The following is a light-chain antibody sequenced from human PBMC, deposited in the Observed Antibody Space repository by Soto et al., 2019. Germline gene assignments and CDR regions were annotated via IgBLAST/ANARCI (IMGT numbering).Light chain of an antibody. J-gene: IGKJ1*01. CDR2: KAS. CDR1: QSISSW. CDR3: QQSNSFWT. Sequence: VQMTQSPSTLSASVGDRVTITCRASQSISSWLAWYQQKPGKAPKLLIYKASSLESGVPSRFSGSGSGTEFTLTISSLQPDDSATYYCQQSNSFWTFGQGTKVDIK. V-gene: IGKV1-5*03.